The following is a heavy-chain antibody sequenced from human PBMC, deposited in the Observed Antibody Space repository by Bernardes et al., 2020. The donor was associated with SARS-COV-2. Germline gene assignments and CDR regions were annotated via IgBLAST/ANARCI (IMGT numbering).Heavy chain of an antibody. CDR2: IYTSGST. Sequence: SETLSLTCTVSGGSISSYYWSWIRQPAGKGLAWIGRIYTSGSTNYNPSLKSRVTISVDTSKNQFSLKLSSVTAADTAVYYCARGQRIGAHYYGSGSPKRGYYYYGMDVWGQGTTVTVSS. CDR3: ARGQRIGAHYYGSGSPKRGYYYYGMDV. J-gene: IGHJ6*02. CDR1: GGSISSYY. V-gene: IGHV4-4*07. D-gene: IGHD3-10*01.